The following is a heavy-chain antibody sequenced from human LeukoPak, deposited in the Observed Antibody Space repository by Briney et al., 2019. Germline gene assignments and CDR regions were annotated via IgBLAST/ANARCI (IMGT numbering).Heavy chain of an antibody. Sequence: ASVKVSCKASGYTFSSYAMHWVRQAPGHRIEWMGWSNAGNGNTKYSQEFQGRVTITRDTSASTTYMELSSLRSEDMAVYYCARSRGLGYFDYWGQGTLVTVSS. V-gene: IGHV1-3*02. J-gene: IGHJ4*02. CDR1: GYTFSSYA. D-gene: IGHD3-16*01. CDR2: SNAGNGNT. CDR3: ARSRGLGYFDY.